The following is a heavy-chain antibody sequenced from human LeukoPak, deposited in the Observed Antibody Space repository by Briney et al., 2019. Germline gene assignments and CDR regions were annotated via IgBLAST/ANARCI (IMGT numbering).Heavy chain of an antibody. CDR3: ARGGSGYSYGDKFDY. CDR1: GYTFTSYG. V-gene: IGHV1-18*01. Sequence: ASVKVSCKASGYTFTSYGISWVRQAPGHGLEWMGWISAYNGNTNYAQNLQGRVTMTTDTSTSTAYMELRGLRSDDTAVYYCARGGSGYSYGDKFDYWGQGTLVTVSS. CDR2: ISAYNGNT. J-gene: IGHJ4*02. D-gene: IGHD5-18*01.